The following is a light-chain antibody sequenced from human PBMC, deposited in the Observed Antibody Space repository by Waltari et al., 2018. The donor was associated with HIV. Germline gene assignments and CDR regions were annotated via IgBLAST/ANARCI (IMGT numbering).Light chain of an antibody. CDR3: QAWDSNVV. Sequence: SYDLTQPPSVSVSPGQTATMTCSGDKLGNKFTAWYQQKPGQSPVLVICQDTKRPSGIPERFSGSNSGNTATLTISGTQAVDEADYYCQAWDSNVVFGGGTKLTVL. CDR2: QDT. J-gene: IGLJ2*01. CDR1: KLGNKF. V-gene: IGLV3-1*01.